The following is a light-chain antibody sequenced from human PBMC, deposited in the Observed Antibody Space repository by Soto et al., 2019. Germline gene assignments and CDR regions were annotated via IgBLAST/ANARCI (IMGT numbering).Light chain of an antibody. CDR1: QSVRSN. CDR3: HQYNSWPPGT. CDR2: GAS. V-gene: IGKV3-15*01. J-gene: IGKJ2*01. Sequence: EIVMTQSPATLSVSPGERAALSCRASQSVRSNFAWYQQKPGQAPRLLIFGASTRASGIPARFSGSGSGTEFTLTISSLQSEDFALYYCHQYNSWPPGTFGQGTKVDI.